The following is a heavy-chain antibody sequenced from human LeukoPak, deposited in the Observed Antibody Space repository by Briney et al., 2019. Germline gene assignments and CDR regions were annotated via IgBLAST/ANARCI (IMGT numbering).Heavy chain of an antibody. J-gene: IGHJ3*02. CDR2: IKTNTAGGGGTT. V-gene: IGHV3-15*01. CDR1: GFTFSNAW. Sequence: PRGSLSLSCTVSGFTFSNAWMGCVRQAPGKGLWWVSRIKTNTAGGGGTTDYAAPVKGRFTIPRDDSKNTLYLQMNSLKTEDTAVYYCTTNDAFDIWGQGKMVTVSS. CDR3: TTNDAFDI.